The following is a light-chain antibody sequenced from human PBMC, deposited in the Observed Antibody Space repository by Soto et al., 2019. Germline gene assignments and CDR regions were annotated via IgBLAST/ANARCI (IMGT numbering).Light chain of an antibody. CDR1: QRVSSN. CDR2: GAS. Sequence: EMVMTQSPATLSVSPGERATLSCRASQRVSSNLAWYQQKPGQAPRLLVYGASTRATGIPARFSGSGSGTEFTLTISSLQSEDFAVYYCQQYNNWPPVTFGQGTKLEIK. CDR3: QQYNNWPPVT. V-gene: IGKV3-15*01. J-gene: IGKJ2*01.